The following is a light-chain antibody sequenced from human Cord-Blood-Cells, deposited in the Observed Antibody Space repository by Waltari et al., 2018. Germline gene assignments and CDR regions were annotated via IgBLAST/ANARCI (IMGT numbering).Light chain of an antibody. Sequence: EIVMTQSPATLSVSPGERATLSCRASQSVSSNLAWYQQKPGQAPRLLIYGASTRATGIPARFSGSGSGTEFTLTISSLQAEDVAVYYCQQYYSTPPWTFGQGTKVEIK. V-gene: IGKV3-15*01. CDR1: QSVSSN. CDR2: GAS. J-gene: IGKJ1*01. CDR3: QQYYSTPPWT.